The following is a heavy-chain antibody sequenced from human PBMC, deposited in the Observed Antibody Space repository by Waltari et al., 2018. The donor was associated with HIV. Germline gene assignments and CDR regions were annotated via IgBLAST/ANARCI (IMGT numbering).Heavy chain of an antibody. J-gene: IGHJ4*02. CDR2: IIPIFGTA. Sequence: VQLVQSGAEVKKPGSSVKVSCKASGGTFNSSAISWVRQAPGKGLEWMGGIIPIFGTANYAQKFQGRVTITADESTSTAYMELSSLRSEDTAVYYCARGLNTAGLKGYFDYWGQGTLVTVSS. V-gene: IGHV1-69*01. D-gene: IGHD5-18*01. CDR1: GGTFNSSA. CDR3: ARGLNTAGLKGYFDY.